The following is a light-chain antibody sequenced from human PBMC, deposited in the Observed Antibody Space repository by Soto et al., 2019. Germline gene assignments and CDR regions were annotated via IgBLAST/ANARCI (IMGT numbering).Light chain of an antibody. CDR1: QSISSY. J-gene: IGKJ1*01. Sequence: DIQMTQSPSSLSASVGDRVTITCRAGQSISSYLNWYQQKPGKAPKLLIYAASSLQSGVPSRFSGSGSGTDFTLTISSLQPEEFATYYCQQSYSTPTTFGQGTKVEIK. V-gene: IGKV1-39*01. CDR3: QQSYSTPTT. CDR2: AAS.